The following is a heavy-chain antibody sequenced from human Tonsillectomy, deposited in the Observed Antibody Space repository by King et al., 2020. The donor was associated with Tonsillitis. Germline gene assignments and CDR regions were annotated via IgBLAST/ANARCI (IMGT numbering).Heavy chain of an antibody. D-gene: IGHD2-15*01. Sequence: QLVQSAAEVKKPGSSVTVSCKASGGTFSGYVIHWVRQAPGQGFEWMGRIVPLIDTTDYAQKFQGRVTFTVDKSTSTTYMELGSLRSDDMAVYYCARSIGYPDSWGPGTLVSVSS. CDR2: IVPLIDTT. J-gene: IGHJ4*02. CDR3: ARSIGYPDS. V-gene: IGHV1-69*06. CDR1: GGTFSGYV.